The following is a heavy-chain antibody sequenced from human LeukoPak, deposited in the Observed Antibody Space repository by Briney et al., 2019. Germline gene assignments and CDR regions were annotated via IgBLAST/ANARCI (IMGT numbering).Heavy chain of an antibody. J-gene: IGHJ4*02. D-gene: IGHD6-13*01. CDR2: MNPNSGNT. CDR1: GYTFTSYD. CDR3: AKTLYIAAAPGGFDY. Sequence: ASVKVSCKASGYTFTSYDINWVRQAAGQGLEWMGWMNPNSGNTGYAQKFQGRVTMTRNTSISTAYMELSSLRSEDTAVYYCAKTLYIAAAPGGFDYWGQGTLVTVSS. V-gene: IGHV1-8*01.